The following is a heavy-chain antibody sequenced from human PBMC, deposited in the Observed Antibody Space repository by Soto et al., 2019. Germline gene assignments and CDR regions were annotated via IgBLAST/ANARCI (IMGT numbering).Heavy chain of an antibody. Sequence: GGSLRLSCAASGFTFSSYGMHWVRQAPGKGLEWVAVISYDGSNKYYADSVKGRFTISRDNSKNTLYLQMNSLRAEDTAVYYCAQELGGGYSSGWRFDYWGQGTLVTVSS. V-gene: IGHV3-30*18. J-gene: IGHJ4*02. D-gene: IGHD6-19*01. CDR3: AQELGGGYSSGWRFDY. CDR1: GFTFSSYG. CDR2: ISYDGSNK.